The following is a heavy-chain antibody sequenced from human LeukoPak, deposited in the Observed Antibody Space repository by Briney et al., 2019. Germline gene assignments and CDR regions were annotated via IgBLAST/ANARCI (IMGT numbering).Heavy chain of an antibody. V-gene: IGHV3-74*01. D-gene: IGHD1-26*01. CDR2: INLDGSNT. CDR3: ARSLGGAYDY. CDR1: GFPFSSYW. J-gene: IGHJ4*02. Sequence: GGSLRLSCAASGFPFSSYWMHWVRQAPGKGLVWVSHINLDGSNTNYADSVKGRFTISRDNAKNTLYLQMDSLRAEDTAVYYCARSLGGAYDYWGQGTLVTVSS.